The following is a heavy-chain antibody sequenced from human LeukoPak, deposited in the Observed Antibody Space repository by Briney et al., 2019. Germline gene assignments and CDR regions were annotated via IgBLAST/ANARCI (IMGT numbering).Heavy chain of an antibody. V-gene: IGHV4-61*02. Sequence: PSQTLSLTCTVSGNSISSGDNYWSWIRQPAWKGLEWIGRIYTSGSTNYNPSLKSRVTISGDTSKNQFSLKLSSVTAADTAVYYCARHKMVRGIGYYYYMDVWGKGTTVTISS. CDR1: GNSISSGDNY. D-gene: IGHD3-10*01. J-gene: IGHJ6*03. CDR2: IYTSGST. CDR3: ARHKMVRGIGYYYYMDV.